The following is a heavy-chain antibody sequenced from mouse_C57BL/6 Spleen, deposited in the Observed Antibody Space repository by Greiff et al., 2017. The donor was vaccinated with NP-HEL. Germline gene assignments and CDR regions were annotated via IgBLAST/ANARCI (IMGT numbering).Heavy chain of an antibody. J-gene: IGHJ2*01. CDR1: GFTFSSYA. CDR3: ARDAQATFDY. V-gene: IGHV5-4*01. Sequence: DVKLVESGGGLVKPGGSLKLSCAASGFTFSSYAMSWVRQTPEKRLEWVATISDGGSYTYYPDNVKGRFTISRDNAKNNLYLQMSHLKSEDTAMYYCARDAQATFDYWGQGTTLTVSS. D-gene: IGHD3-2*02. CDR2: ISDGGSYT.